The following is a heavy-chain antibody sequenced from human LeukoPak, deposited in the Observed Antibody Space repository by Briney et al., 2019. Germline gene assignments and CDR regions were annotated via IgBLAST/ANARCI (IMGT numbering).Heavy chain of an antibody. CDR2: ISSSGRTI. J-gene: IGHJ4*02. D-gene: IGHD2-15*01. CDR3: PRDIPCSGGSCSFC. CDR1: GFTFIDYY. V-gene: IGHV3-11*04. Sequence: PGGSLRLSCAASGFTFIDYYMSWIRQAPGKGLEWVPYISSSGRTIYYADSVKGRFTISRDKAKNSLYLQMNSLSAEDTAVYYGPRDIPCSGGSCSFCWGQGTLVTVSS.